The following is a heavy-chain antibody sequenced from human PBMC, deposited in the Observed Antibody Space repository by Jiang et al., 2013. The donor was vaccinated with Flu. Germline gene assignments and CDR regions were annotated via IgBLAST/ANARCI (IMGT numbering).Heavy chain of an antibody. CDR2: IYHSGST. Sequence: GSGLVKPSETLSLTCTVSGGSVSNGGYYWTWIRQPPGKGLEWIGYIYHSGSTNYNPSLKSRVTISVDTSKNQFSLELISVTAADTAVYYCARDRGSGYEFDYWGQGTLVTVSS. CDR1: GGSVSNGGYY. D-gene: IGHD5-12*01. V-gene: IGHV4-61*08. J-gene: IGHJ4*02. CDR3: ARDRGSGYEFDY.